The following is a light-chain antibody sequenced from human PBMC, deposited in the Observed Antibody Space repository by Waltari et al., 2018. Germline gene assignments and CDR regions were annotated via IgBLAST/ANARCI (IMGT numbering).Light chain of an antibody. J-gene: IGLJ2*01. CDR1: SSNIGSNT. Sequence: QSVLTQPPSASGTPGQRVTISCSGSSSNIGSNTVNWYQQLPGTAPKPLIYSNNQRPLGVPDRFSGSKSGTSASLAISGLQSEDEADYYCAALDDSLNGPVFGGGTKLTVL. CDR2: SNN. CDR3: AALDDSLNGPV. V-gene: IGLV1-44*01.